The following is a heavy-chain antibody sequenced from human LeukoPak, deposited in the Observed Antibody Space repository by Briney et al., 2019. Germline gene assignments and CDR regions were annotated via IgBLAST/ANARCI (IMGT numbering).Heavy chain of an antibody. CDR1: GGSISSGGYY. CDR3: ARGYDYGDYEVGWFDP. V-gene: IGHV4-30-2*01. J-gene: IGHJ5*02. Sequence: SETLSLTCTVSGGSISSGGYYWSWIRQPPGKGLEWIGYIYHSGSTYYNPSLKSRVTISVDRSKNQFSLKLSSVTAADTAVYYCARGYDYGDYEVGWFDPWGQGTLVTVSS. D-gene: IGHD4-17*01. CDR2: IYHSGST.